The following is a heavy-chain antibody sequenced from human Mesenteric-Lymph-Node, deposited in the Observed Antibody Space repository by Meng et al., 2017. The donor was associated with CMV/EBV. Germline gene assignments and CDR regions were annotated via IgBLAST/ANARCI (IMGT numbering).Heavy chain of an antibody. J-gene: IGHJ6*02. CDR3: ARGGSSWDLYYYYGMDV. D-gene: IGHD6-13*01. Sequence: GGSLRLSCAASGFTFSSYGIHWVRQAPGKGLEWVAFIRYDGSNKYYADSVKGRFTISRDNAKNSLYLQMNSLRAEDTAVYYCARGGSSWDLYYYYGMDVWGQGTTVTVSS. CDR1: GFTFSSYG. CDR2: IRYDGSNK. V-gene: IGHV3-30*02.